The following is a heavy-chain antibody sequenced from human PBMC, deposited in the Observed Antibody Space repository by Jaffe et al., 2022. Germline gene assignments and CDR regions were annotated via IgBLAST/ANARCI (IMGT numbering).Heavy chain of an antibody. Sequence: EVQLLESGGGLVQPGGSLRLSCAASGFTFSSYAMSWVRQAPGKGLEWVSAISGSGGSTYYADSVKGRFTISRDNSKNTLYLQMNSLRAEDTAVYYCAKEYLGGSGSYYNGRHWFDPWGQGTLVTVSS. CDR3: AKEYLGGSGSYYNGRHWFDP. J-gene: IGHJ5*02. CDR1: GFTFSSYA. CDR2: ISGSGGST. V-gene: IGHV3-23*01. D-gene: IGHD3-10*01.